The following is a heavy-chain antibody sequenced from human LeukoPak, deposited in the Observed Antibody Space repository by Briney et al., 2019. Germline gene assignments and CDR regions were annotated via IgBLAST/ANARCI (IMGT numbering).Heavy chain of an antibody. V-gene: IGHV3-21*01. CDR3: ARADWDTAMIDY. J-gene: IGHJ4*02. CDR1: GFTFSSYW. D-gene: IGHD5-18*01. CDR2: ISSSSSYI. Sequence: GGSLRLSCAASGFTFSSYWMSWVRQAPGKGLEWVSSISSSSSYIYYADSVKGRFTISRDNAKNSLYLQMNSLRAEDTAVYYCARADWDTAMIDYWGQGTLVTVSS.